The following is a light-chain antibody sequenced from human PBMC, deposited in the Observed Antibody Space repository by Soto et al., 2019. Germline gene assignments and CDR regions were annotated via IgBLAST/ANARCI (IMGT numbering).Light chain of an antibody. J-gene: IGKJ3*01. CDR1: QRFSSY. CDR2: ETS. CDR3: QQRTTWPRSFT. Sequence: EIVLTQSPATLSLSPGERATLSCRASQRFSSYLAWYQQKPGQAPRLLIYETSKRPTGSPARFSGSGSGTDFTLTISMLEPEDFAVYYCQQRTTWPRSFTFGPGTKVDIK. V-gene: IGKV3-11*01.